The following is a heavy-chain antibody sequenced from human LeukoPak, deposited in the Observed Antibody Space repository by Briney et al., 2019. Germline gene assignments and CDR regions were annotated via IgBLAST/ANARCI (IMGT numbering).Heavy chain of an antibody. CDR3: AREGTMGVRGENWFDP. Sequence: EASVKVSCKASGYTFTSYDINWVRQATGQGLEWMGWMNPNSGNTGYAQKFQGRVTITRNTSISTAYMELSSLRSEDTAVYYCAREGTMGVRGENWFDPWGQGTLVTVSS. J-gene: IGHJ5*02. CDR2: MNPNSGNT. CDR1: GYTFTSYD. D-gene: IGHD3-10*01. V-gene: IGHV1-8*03.